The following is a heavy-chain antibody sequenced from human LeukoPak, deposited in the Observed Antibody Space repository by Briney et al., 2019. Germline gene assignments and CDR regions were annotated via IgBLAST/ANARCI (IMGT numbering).Heavy chain of an antibody. CDR1: GFTFSNYG. Sequence: GGSLRLSCAASGFTFSNYGMNWVRQAPGKGLECVSYISSGSSTIYYADSVKGRFTISRVNAKNVLYLQMNSLRAEDTAVYYCARDYYDSSGDYWGQGTLVTVSS. CDR2: ISSGSSTI. CDR3: ARDYYDSSGDY. V-gene: IGHV3-48*01. D-gene: IGHD3-22*01. J-gene: IGHJ4*02.